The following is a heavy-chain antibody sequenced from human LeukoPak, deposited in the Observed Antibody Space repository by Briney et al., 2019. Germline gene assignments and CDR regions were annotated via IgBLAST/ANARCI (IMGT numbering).Heavy chain of an antibody. D-gene: IGHD3-16*02. CDR1: GFTFSNAW. V-gene: IGHV3-15*01. Sequence: GGSLRLSCAASGFTFSNAWMSWVRQAPGTGLEWVGRIKSKTDGGTTDYAAPVKGRFTISRDDSKNTLYLQMNSLKTEETAVYYCTTYIWGSYRYHYWGQGTLVTVSS. CDR2: IKSKTDGGTT. J-gene: IGHJ4*02. CDR3: TTYIWGSYRYHY.